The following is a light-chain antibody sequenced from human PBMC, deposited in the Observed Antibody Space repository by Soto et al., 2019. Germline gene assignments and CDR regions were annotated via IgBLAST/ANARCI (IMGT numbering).Light chain of an antibody. V-gene: IGLV2-14*01. CDR2: DVS. Sequence: QSALTQPASVSGSPGQSITISCTGTSSDVGGYNYVSWYQQHPGKAPKLMIYDVSNRPSGVSNRFSGSKSGNTASLTISGLQAEDEGDYYCSSYTSRSPLVFGGGTKVTVL. J-gene: IGLJ2*01. CDR1: SSDVGGYNY. CDR3: SSYTSRSPLV.